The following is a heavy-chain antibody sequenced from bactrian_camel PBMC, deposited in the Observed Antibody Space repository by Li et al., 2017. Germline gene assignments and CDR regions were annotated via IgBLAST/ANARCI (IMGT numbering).Heavy chain of an antibody. V-gene: IGHV3S40*01. D-gene: IGHD6*01. J-gene: IGHJ4*01. Sequence: VQLVESGGGLVQPGGSLRLSCAASGFTFSRYAMNWVRQAPGKGVEWVASISDDSITTQYADFLNGRFTISQDVAENTVYLQMNGLEPEDTAVYYCAADRRWRFGSRWYDQSEYTSWGQGTQVTVS. CDR3: AADRRWRFGSRWYDQSEYTS. CDR1: GFTFSRYA. CDR2: ISDDSITT.